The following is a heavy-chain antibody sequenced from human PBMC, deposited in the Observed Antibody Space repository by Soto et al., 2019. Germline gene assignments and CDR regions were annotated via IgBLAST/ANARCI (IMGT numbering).Heavy chain of an antibody. CDR1: GFTFSSYG. Sequence: GGSLRLSCAASGFTFSSYGMHWVRQAPGKGLEWVAVISYDGSNKYYADSVKGRFTISRDNSKNTLYLQMNSLRAEDTAVYYCAKEGYCSSTSCPPKRHYYYYGMDVWGQGTTVTVSS. CDR2: ISYDGSNK. CDR3: AKEGYCSSTSCPPKRHYYYYGMDV. J-gene: IGHJ6*02. D-gene: IGHD2-2*01. V-gene: IGHV3-30*18.